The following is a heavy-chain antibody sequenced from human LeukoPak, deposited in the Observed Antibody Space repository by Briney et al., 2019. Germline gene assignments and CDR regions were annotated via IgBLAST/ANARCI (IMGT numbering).Heavy chain of an antibody. V-gene: IGHV3-11*04. CDR1: GFTFSDYY. CDR3: ARDQTSGYDTYYYYYYMDV. J-gene: IGHJ6*03. CDR2: ISSSGSTI. Sequence: GGSLRLSCAASGFTFSDYYMSWIRQAPGKGLEWVSYISSSGSTIYYADSVKGRFTISRDNAKNSLYLQMNSLRAEDTAVYYCARDQTSGYDTYYYYYYMDVWGKGTTVTVSS. D-gene: IGHD5-12*01.